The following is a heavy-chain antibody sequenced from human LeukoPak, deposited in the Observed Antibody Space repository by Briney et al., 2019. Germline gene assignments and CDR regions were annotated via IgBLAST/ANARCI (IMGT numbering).Heavy chain of an antibody. Sequence: GGSPRLSCAASGFTFSSYAMSWVRQAPGKGLEWVSAISGSGGSTYYADSVKGRFTISRDNSKNTLYLQMNSLRAEDTAVYYCAKPPAKYYDSSGSHDYWGQGTLVTVSS. D-gene: IGHD3-22*01. V-gene: IGHV3-23*01. J-gene: IGHJ4*02. CDR3: AKPPAKYYDSSGSHDY. CDR1: GFTFSSYA. CDR2: ISGSGGST.